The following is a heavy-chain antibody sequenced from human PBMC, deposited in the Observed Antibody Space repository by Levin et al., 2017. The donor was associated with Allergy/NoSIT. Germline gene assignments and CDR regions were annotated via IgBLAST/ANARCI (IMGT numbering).Heavy chain of an antibody. D-gene: IGHD6-13*01. J-gene: IGHJ1*01. CDR1: GFTFSSYA. CDR2: ISGSGGST. CDR3: AKDRFAAAGTTEYFQH. Sequence: GGSLRLSCAASGFTFSSYAMSWVRQAPGKGLEWVSAISGSGGSTYYADSVKGRFTISRDNSKNTLYLQMNSLRAEDTAVYYCAKDRFAAAGTTEYFQHWGQGTLVTVSS. V-gene: IGHV3-23*01.